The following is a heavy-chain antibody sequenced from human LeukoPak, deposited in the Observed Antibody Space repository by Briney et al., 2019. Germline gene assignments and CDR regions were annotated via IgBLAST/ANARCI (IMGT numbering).Heavy chain of an antibody. CDR3: VRDQPNSNESNGHYYNRDGEH. CDR1: GFTFEIYA. Sequence: GGSLRLSCAASGFTFEIYAMSWVRLAPGKGLQWVASICGSAGCTFYADSVKGRFTISRDNSKNTLYLQMNGLRAEDTAIYYCVRDQPNSNESNGHYYNRDGEHSGQGTLVTVS. V-gene: IGHV3-23*01. D-gene: IGHD3-10*02. CDR2: ICGSAGCT. J-gene: IGHJ4*02.